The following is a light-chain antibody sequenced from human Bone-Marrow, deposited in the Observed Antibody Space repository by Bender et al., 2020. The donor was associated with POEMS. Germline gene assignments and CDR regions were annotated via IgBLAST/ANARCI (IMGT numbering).Light chain of an antibody. CDR1: SSNLGAGYD. CDR2: EGS. J-gene: IGLJ3*02. CDR3: CSYADSTTSV. V-gene: IGLV1-40*01. Sequence: QSVLTQPPSVSGAPGQRVTISCSGGSSNLGAGYDVHWYQQLPGAAPKLMIYEGSKRPSGVSNRFSGSKAGNAASLTISGLQAEDEADYYCCSYADSTTSVFGGGTKLTVL.